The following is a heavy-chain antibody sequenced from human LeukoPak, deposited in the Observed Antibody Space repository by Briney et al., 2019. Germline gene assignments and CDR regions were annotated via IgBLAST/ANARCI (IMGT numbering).Heavy chain of an antibody. CDR3: ARAPYSSSWTPHGLTAFDI. Sequence: PSETLSLTCTVSGGSISSNSYFWAWIRQPPGKGLEWIGEINHSGSTNYNPSLKSRVTISVDTSKNQFSLKLSSVTAADTAVYYCARAPYSSSWTPHGLTAFDIWGQGTMVTVSS. CDR2: INHSGST. CDR1: GGSISSNSYF. J-gene: IGHJ3*02. D-gene: IGHD6-13*01. V-gene: IGHV4-39*07.